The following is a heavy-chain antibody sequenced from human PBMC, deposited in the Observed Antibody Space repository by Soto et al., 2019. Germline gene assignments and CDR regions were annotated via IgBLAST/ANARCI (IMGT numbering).Heavy chain of an antibody. J-gene: IGHJ5*02. CDR3: AKDPLQLVSGLFDP. Sequence: TGGSLRLSCAASGFTFSSYAMSWVRQAPGKGLDWVSTITGDGLTTYDADSVKGRFTISRDNSKSTLYLQLNSLRVDDTAVYYCAKDPLQLVSGLFDPWAREPWSPSPQ. V-gene: IGHV3-23*01. CDR1: GFTFSSYA. CDR2: ITGDGLTT. D-gene: IGHD3-10*01.